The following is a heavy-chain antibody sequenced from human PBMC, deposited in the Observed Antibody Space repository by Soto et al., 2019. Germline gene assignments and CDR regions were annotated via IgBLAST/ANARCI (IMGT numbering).Heavy chain of an antibody. CDR1: GGTFSGHA. D-gene: IGHD3-9*01. CDR2: IIPFFKAT. V-gene: IGHV1-69*01. CDR3: ARDVPLNYYDSTYQYYAMDV. J-gene: IGHJ6*02. Sequence: QVQLVQSGAEVKKPGSWVKVSCKASGGTFSGHAISWLRQAPGQGLEWMGGIIPFFKATNDAQKFQGRVTITADDSTSTAYMDLSSLRSEDTAVYYCARDVPLNYYDSTYQYYAMDVWGQGTTVTVSS.